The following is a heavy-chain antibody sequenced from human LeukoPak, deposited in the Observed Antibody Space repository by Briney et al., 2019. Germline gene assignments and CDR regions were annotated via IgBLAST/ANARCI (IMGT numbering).Heavy chain of an antibody. CDR2: IIPIFGTA. CDR3: ARDIVSPSTYCSSTSCATTGLNAFDI. CDR1: GGTFSSYA. D-gene: IGHD2-2*01. Sequence: SVKVSCKASGGTFSSYAISWVRQAPGQGLEWMGGIIPIFGTANYAPKFQGRVTITADESTSTAYMELSSLRSEDTAVYYCARDIVSPSTYCSSTSCATTGLNAFDIWGQGTMVTVSS. J-gene: IGHJ3*02. V-gene: IGHV1-69*01.